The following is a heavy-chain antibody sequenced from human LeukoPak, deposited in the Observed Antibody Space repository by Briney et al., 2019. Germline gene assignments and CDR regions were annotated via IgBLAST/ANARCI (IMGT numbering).Heavy chain of an antibody. CDR2: ISGSGDST. CDR1: GFTFSSYA. D-gene: IGHD6-19*01. Sequence: PGGSLRLSCAASGFTFSSYAMSWVRQAPGKGLEWVSGISGSGDSTYYADSVKGRFTISRDNSKNTLYLQMNSLRAEDTAVYYCARDKRQWTFDYWGQGTLVTVSS. CDR3: ARDKRQWTFDY. V-gene: IGHV3-23*01. J-gene: IGHJ4*02.